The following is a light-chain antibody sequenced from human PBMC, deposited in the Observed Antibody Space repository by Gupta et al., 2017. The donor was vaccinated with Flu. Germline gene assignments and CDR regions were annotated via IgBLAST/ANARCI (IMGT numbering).Light chain of an antibody. CDR1: SSDIGGSDY. V-gene: IGLV2-8*01. CDR3: SSYGGNNNVV. J-gene: IGLJ2*01. CDR2: EVT. Sequence: SALNPPPSAPGSPGQSVPLSCTGPSSDIGGSDYVSWYQQHPGKAPNLIIYEVTKRSSGVPARFSGSKSANTASLIVSALQPEDEADYYCSSYGGNNNVVFGGGTKVTVL.